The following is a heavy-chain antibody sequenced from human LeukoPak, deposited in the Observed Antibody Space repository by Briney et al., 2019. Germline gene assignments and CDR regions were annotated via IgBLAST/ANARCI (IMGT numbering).Heavy chain of an antibody. Sequence: GGSLRLSCAASGFTFSSYEMNWVRQAPGKGLEWVSYISSSGSTIYYADSVKGRFTISRDNAKNSLYLQMNSLRAEDTAVYYCAREWYCSGGSRSYFDYWGQGTLVTVSS. D-gene: IGHD2-15*01. CDR3: AREWYCSGGSRSYFDY. CDR1: GFTFSSYE. V-gene: IGHV3-48*03. CDR2: ISSSGSTI. J-gene: IGHJ4*02.